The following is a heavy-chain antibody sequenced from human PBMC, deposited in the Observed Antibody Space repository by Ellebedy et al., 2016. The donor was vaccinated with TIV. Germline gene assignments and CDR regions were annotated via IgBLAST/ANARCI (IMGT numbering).Heavy chain of an antibody. V-gene: IGHV4-38-2*02. J-gene: IGHJ5*02. D-gene: IGHD4/OR15-4a*01. CDR2: IYHSGST. CDR3: ARDGTMASGGWFDP. Sequence: SETLSLXXTVSGYSISSGYYWGWIRKPPGKGLEWIGSIYHSGSTYYNPSLKSRVTISVDTSKNQFSLKLSSVTAADTAVYYCARDGTMASGGWFDPWGQGTLVTVSS. CDR1: GYSISSGYY.